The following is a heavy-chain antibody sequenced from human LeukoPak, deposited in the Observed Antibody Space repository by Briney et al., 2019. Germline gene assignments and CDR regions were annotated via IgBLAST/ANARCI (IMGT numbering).Heavy chain of an antibody. CDR1: GYSFTSYW. CDR3: ARPYDFWSGYYGY. Sequence: GESLKISCQGSGYSFTSYWISWVRQMPGKGLEWMGRIDPSDSYTNYSPSFQGHVTISADKSISTAYLQWSSLKASDTAMYYCARPYDFWSGYYGYWGQGTLVTVSS. CDR2: IDPSDSYT. D-gene: IGHD3-3*01. J-gene: IGHJ4*02. V-gene: IGHV5-10-1*01.